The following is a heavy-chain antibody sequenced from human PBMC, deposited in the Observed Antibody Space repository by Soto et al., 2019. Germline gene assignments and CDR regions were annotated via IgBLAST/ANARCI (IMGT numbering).Heavy chain of an antibody. D-gene: IGHD2-2*01. CDR2: ISYDGSNK. Sequence: QVQLVESGGGVVQPGRSLRLSCAASGFTFSSYGMHWVRQAPGKGLEWVAVISYDGSNKYYADSVKGRFTISRDNSKNTLYLQMNSLRAEDTAVYYCAKGVVVVPAAPTSDYWGQGTLVTGSS. CDR1: GFTFSSYG. CDR3: AKGVVVVPAAPTSDY. J-gene: IGHJ4*02. V-gene: IGHV3-30*18.